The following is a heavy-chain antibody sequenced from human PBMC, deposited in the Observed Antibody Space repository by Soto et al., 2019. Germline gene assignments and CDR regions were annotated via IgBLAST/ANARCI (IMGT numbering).Heavy chain of an antibody. CDR1: GFTFSSYG. D-gene: IGHD3-22*01. V-gene: IGHV3-33*01. Sequence: GGSLRLSCAASGFTFSSYGMHWVRQAPGKGLEWVAVIWYDGSNKYYADSVKGRFTISRDNSKNTLYLQMNSLRAEDTAVYYCARALSYYDSSGYYLDYYYGMDVWGQGTTVTVSS. J-gene: IGHJ6*02. CDR2: IWYDGSNK. CDR3: ARALSYYDSSGYYLDYYYGMDV.